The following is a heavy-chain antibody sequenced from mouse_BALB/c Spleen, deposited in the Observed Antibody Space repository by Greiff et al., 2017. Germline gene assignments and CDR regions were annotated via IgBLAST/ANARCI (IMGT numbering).Heavy chain of an antibody. CDR2: ISGGGSYT. CDR3: TRDDSRYDFHAMDY. Sequence: EVQGVESGGGLVKPGGSLKLSCAASGFTFSSYNMSWVRQTPEKRLEWVATISGGGSYTYYPDSVKGRFTISRDNAKNTLYLQMSSLKSEDTAMYSCTRDDSRYDFHAMDYWGQGTSVTVSS. V-gene: IGHV5-6-4*01. J-gene: IGHJ4*01. D-gene: IGHD2-14*01. CDR1: GFTFSSYN.